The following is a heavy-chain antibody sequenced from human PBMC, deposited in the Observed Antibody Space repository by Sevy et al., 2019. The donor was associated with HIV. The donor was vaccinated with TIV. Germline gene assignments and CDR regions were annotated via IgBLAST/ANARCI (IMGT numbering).Heavy chain of an antibody. Sequence: GGSLRLSCAASGFRFSSFSMNWVRQAPGKGLEWVSYITSSSSTIFYADSVKGRFTISRDNAKNSLYLQMRSLRDDDTAVYYCARAQADYGDFGGYYDDWGQGSLVTVSS. CDR3: ARAQADYGDFGGYYDD. J-gene: IGHJ4*02. V-gene: IGHV3-48*02. D-gene: IGHD4-17*01. CDR2: ITSSSSTI. CDR1: GFRFSSFS.